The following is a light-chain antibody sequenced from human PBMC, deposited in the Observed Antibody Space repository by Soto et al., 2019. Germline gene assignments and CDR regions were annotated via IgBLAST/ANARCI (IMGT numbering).Light chain of an antibody. V-gene: IGKV3-20*01. Sequence: EIVLTQSPCTLSLSPGPGATLSCRASQSISSNFLAWYQQKRGQAPRIXIHGASNRATGIPDRFSGSGSGTDFTLTITRLETEDFAVYYCQQYGGSPRTFGQGTKVDIK. CDR2: GAS. J-gene: IGKJ1*01. CDR3: QQYGGSPRT. CDR1: QSISSNF.